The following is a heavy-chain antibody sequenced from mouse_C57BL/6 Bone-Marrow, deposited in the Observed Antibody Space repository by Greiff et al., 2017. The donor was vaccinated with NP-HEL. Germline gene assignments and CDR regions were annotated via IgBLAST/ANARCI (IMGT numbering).Heavy chain of an antibody. V-gene: IGHV3-1*01. CDR1: GYSITSGYD. J-gene: IGHJ2*01. Sequence: EVQLQQSGPGMVKPSQSLSLTCTVTGYSITSGYDWHWIRHFPGNKLEWMGYISYSGSTNYNPSLKSRISITHDTSKNHFFLKLNSVTTEDTATYYCARRSNWKGYFDYWGQGTTLTVSS. CDR3: ARRSNWKGYFDY. CDR2: ISYSGST.